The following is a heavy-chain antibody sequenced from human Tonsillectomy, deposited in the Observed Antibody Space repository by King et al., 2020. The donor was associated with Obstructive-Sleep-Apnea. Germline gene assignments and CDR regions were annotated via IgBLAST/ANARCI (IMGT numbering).Heavy chain of an antibody. CDR2: ISYDGSNK. CDR1: GFTFSSYA. Sequence: VQLVESGGGVVQPGRSLRLSCAASGFTFSSYAMHWVRPAPGKGRGWLAVISYDGSNKYYADSVKGRFTISRDNSKNTLYLQMNSLRAEDTAVYYCARNPSSCSGGSCYSDFDYWGQGTLVTVSS. V-gene: IGHV3-30*04. D-gene: IGHD2-15*01. J-gene: IGHJ4*02. CDR3: ARNPSSCSGGSCYSDFDY.